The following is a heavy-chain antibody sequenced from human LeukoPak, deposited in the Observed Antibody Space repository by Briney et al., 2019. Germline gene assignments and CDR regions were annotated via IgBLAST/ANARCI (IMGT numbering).Heavy chain of an antibody. J-gene: IGHJ4*02. V-gene: IGHV4-38-2*02. D-gene: IGHD3-16*01. CDR2: IYHSGST. CDR1: GYSISSGYY. Sequence: SETLSLTCTVSGYSISSGYYWGWIRQPPGKGLEWIGNIYHSGSTYYNPSLKSRVTISVDTSKNQFSLQLTSVTAADTAVYYCASLMLIAVGSDYWGQGNLVTVSS. CDR3: ASLMLIAVGSDY.